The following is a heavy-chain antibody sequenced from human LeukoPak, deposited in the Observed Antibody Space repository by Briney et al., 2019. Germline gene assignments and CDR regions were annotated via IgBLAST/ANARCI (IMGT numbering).Heavy chain of an antibody. CDR1: GFTFSSYS. J-gene: IGHJ4*02. CDR2: ISSSSSYI. Sequence: GGSLRLSCAASGFTFSSYSMNWVRQAPGKGLEWVSSISSSSSYIYYADSVKGRFTISRDNAKNSLYLQMNSLRAEDTAVYYCARAIYNWNDHYFDYWGQGTLVTVSS. D-gene: IGHD1-1*01. V-gene: IGHV3-21*01. CDR3: ARAIYNWNDHYFDY.